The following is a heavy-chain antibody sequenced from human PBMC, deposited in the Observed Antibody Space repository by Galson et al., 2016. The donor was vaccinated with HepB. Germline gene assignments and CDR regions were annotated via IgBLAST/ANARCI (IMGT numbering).Heavy chain of an antibody. CDR1: GFTFSSYW. Sequence: SLRLSCAASGFTFSSYWMHWVRQAPGKGLVWVSRINSDGSSTSYADSVKGRFTISRDNAKNSLYLQMNSLRAEDTAVYYCARDLLNLAAPDYWGQGTLVTVSS. D-gene: IGHD6-13*01. V-gene: IGHV3-74*01. CDR3: ARDLLNLAAPDY. J-gene: IGHJ4*02. CDR2: INSDGSST.